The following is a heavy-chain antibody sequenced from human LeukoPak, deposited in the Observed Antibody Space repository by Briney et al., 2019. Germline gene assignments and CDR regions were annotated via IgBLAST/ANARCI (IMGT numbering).Heavy chain of an antibody. CDR1: GYSFTSYW. CDR3: ARRSSGWSNWFDP. CDR2: IDPSDSYT. V-gene: IGHV5-10-1*01. D-gene: IGHD6-19*01. Sequence: AESLKISCKGSGYSFTSYWISWVRQMPGKGLEWMGRIDPSDSYTNYSPSFQGHVTISADKSISTAYLQWSSLKASDIAMYYCARRSSGWSNWFDPWGQGTLVTVSS. J-gene: IGHJ5*02.